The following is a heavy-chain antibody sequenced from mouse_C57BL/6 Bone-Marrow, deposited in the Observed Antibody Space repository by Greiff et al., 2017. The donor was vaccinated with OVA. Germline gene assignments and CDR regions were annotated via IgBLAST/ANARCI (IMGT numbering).Heavy chain of an antibody. Sequence: EVQLVESGGGLVQPGGSLKLSCAASGFTFSDYGMAWVRQAPRKGPEWVAFISNLAYSIYYADTVTGRFTISRENAKNTLYLEMSSLRSEDTAMYYCARQDDYDGAYWGQGTLVTVSA. CDR2: ISNLAYSI. J-gene: IGHJ3*01. V-gene: IGHV5-15*01. CDR1: GFTFSDYG. CDR3: ARQDDYDGAY. D-gene: IGHD2-4*01.